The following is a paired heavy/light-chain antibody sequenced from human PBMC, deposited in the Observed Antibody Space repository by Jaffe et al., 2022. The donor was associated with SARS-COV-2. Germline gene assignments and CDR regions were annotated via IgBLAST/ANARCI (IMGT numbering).Light chain of an antibody. J-gene: IGKJ2*01. CDR2: DAS. CDR3: QQRSNWPYT. CDR1: QTVSTY. V-gene: IGKV3-11*01. Sequence: EIVLTQSPATLSLSPGERATLSCRASQTVSTYLAWYQQKPGQAPRLLIYDASNRATGIPARFSGSGSVTDFTLTISSVEPEDFALYYCQQRSNWPYTFGQGTKLDIK.
Heavy chain of an antibody. D-gene: IGHD4-17*01. Sequence: EVQLVESGGGLVQPGGSLRLSCAASGFTFSSHWMHWVRQGPGKGLEWVSRINSDGTYTNYADSVKGRFTISRDNAKNTLYLQMNSLRPEDTALYYCARPETTMTTAAGYWGQGTLVTVSS. CDR3: ARPETTMTTAAGY. J-gene: IGHJ4*02. CDR2: INSDGTYT. CDR1: GFTFSSHW. V-gene: IGHV3-74*01.